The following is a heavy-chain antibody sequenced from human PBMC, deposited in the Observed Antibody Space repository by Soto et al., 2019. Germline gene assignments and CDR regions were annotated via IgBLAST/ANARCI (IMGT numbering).Heavy chain of an antibody. CDR3: ANIDY. CDR2: ISGSGGTT. V-gene: IGHV3-23*01. Sequence: GGSLRLSCAASGSTFGRYAMNWVRQAPGKGLKWVSGISGSGGTTNYADSVKGRFAISRDNSKNMLYLQMTSLRAEDTDVYYCANIDYWGQGTLGTVSS. J-gene: IGHJ4*02. CDR1: GSTFGRYA.